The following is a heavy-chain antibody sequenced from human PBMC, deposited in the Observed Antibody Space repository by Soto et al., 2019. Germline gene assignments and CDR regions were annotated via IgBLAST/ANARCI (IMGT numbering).Heavy chain of an antibody. J-gene: IGHJ5*02. Sequence: GESLKISCKGYGYNFAGYLIAWVRQMPGKGLEWMGIIYPDNSNTRYSRSFQGQVTISADKSIGTAYLQWSSLRASDTAVYYCARQGATAPTLPFIWLDPWGQGTPVTVSS. D-gene: IGHD1-26*01. CDR2: IYPDNSNT. V-gene: IGHV5-51*01. CDR1: GYNFAGYL. CDR3: ARQGATAPTLPFIWLDP.